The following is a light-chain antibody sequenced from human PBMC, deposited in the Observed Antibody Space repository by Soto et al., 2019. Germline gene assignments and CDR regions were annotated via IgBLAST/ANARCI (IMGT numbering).Light chain of an antibody. CDR1: QSISSW. CDR3: HQYNCYSSA. Sequence: DIQMTQSPPTLPASVGDRVTLTCRASQSISSWLAWYQQKPGNAPTLLIYNASSIENGVPSRFSGSGSGTEFTITISSRVPDDVAAYYCHQYNCYSSAFGQGTKVDIK. J-gene: IGKJ1*01. V-gene: IGKV1-5*03. CDR2: NAS.